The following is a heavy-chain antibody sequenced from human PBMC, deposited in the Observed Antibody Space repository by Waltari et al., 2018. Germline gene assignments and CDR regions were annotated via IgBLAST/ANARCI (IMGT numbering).Heavy chain of an antibody. CDR3: TTDYCDPVPHY. CDR2: IKSKTDGGTT. J-gene: IGHJ4*02. CDR1: GFTFSNAW. D-gene: IGHD4-17*01. V-gene: IGHV3-15*01. Sequence: EVQLVESGGGLVKPGGSLRLSCAASGFTFSNAWMSWVRKAPGNGLEWVGRIKSKTDGGTTDYAAPVKGRFTISRDDSKNTLYLQMNSLKTEDTAVYYCTTDYCDPVPHYWGQGTLVTVSS.